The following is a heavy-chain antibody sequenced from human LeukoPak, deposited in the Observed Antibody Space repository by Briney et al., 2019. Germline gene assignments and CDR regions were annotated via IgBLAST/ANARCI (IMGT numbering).Heavy chain of an antibody. V-gene: IGHV3-23*01. J-gene: IGHJ6*03. Sequence: PGGSLRLSCAASGFIYSNFAMNWVRQAPGKGLEWVSVISGSGGSSFYADSVKGRFIIARDNSKHTLYLQMNSLRVEDTAQYYCAKDLSYGDTSYFYYYMDVWGKGTTVTVSS. CDR3: AKDLSYGDTSYFYYYMDV. D-gene: IGHD4-17*01. CDR1: GFIYSNFA. CDR2: ISGSGGSS.